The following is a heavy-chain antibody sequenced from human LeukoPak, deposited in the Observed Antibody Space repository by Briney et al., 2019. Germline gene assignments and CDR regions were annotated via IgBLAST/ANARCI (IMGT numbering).Heavy chain of an antibody. V-gene: IGHV1-69*01. CDR3: ATDHLRLGELSSPHWFDP. Sequence: GGTFTSYDXSWVXQAPGQGLEWMGGXMPXFGTAIYAHKFQATLTITPDQSTSTPYMDLRSLTSEHTAVYYCATDHLRLGELSSPHWFDPWGQGTLVTVSS. D-gene: IGHD3-16*02. CDR1: GGTFTSYD. CDR2: XMPXFGTA. J-gene: IGHJ5*02.